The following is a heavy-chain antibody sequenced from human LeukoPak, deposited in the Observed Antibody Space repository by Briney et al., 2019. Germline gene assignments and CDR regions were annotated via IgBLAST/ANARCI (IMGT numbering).Heavy chain of an antibody. V-gene: IGHV3-30-3*01. J-gene: IGHJ4*02. D-gene: IGHD3-10*01. CDR3: ARDGATMAADCFDY. CDR1: GFTFSSYA. Sequence: PGGSLRLSCAASGFTFSSYAMHWVRQAPGKGLEWVAVISYDGSNKYYADSVKGRFTISRDNSKNTLYLQMNSLRAEDTAVYYCARDGATMAADCFDYWGQGTLVTVSS. CDR2: ISYDGSNK.